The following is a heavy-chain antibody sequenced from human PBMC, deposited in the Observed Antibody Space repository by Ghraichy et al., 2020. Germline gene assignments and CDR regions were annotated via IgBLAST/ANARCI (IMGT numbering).Heavy chain of an antibody. D-gene: IGHD3-22*01. CDR1: GGSISSSSYY. V-gene: IGHV4-39*01. CDR3: ASSHYYDSSGYSWTYFDY. Sequence: TLSLTCTVSGGSISSSSYYWGWIRQPPGKGLEWIGSIYYSGSTYYNPSLKSRVTISVDTSKNQFSLKLSSVTAADTAVYYCASSHYYDSSGYSWTYFDYWGQGTLVTVSS. J-gene: IGHJ4*02. CDR2: IYYSGST.